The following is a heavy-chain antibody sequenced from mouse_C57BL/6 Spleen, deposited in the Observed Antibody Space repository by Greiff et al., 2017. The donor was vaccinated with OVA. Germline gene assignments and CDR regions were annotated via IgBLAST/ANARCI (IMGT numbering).Heavy chain of an antibody. CDR1: GYTFTDYN. Sequence: EVQLQQSGPELVKPGASVKMSCKASGYTFTDYNMHWVKQSHGKSLEWIGYINPNNGGTSYNQKFKGKATLTVDKSSSTAYMELRSLTSEDSAVYYCARTYYGNSFDYWGQGTTLTVSS. J-gene: IGHJ2*01. D-gene: IGHD2-10*01. CDR3: ARTYYGNSFDY. CDR2: INPNNGGT. V-gene: IGHV1-22*01.